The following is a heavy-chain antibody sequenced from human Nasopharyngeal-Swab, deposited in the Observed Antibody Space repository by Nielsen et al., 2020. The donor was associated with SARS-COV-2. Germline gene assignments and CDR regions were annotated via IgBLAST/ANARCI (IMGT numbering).Heavy chain of an antibody. Sequence: AAVKVSCKASGYSFTRYYLHWVRQAPGQGREGMGIINPTDGSTSYAQKFEGRVTMTSVTSTSTVYMELNSLRSEDTAVYYCARVLPFRITGTSGMDVWGQGTTVTVSS. V-gene: IGHV1-46*01. J-gene: IGHJ6*02. CDR2: INPTDGST. CDR1: GYSFTRYY. CDR3: ARVLPFRITGTSGMDV. D-gene: IGHD1-7*01.